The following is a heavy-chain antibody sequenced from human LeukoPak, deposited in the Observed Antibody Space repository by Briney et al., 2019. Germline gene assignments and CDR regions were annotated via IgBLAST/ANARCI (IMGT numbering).Heavy chain of an antibody. CDR1: GDTFNTYG. Sequence: SVKVSCKASGDTFNTYGINWVRQAPGQRPEWMGRIIPMFDSTKNSQRFQGRVSITVDKSTSTAYMDLSSLKSDDTAVYYCAVGKYCSTTSCPKNYWGQGTLVTVSS. J-gene: IGHJ4*02. CDR2: IIPMFDST. D-gene: IGHD2-2*01. CDR3: AVGKYCSTTSCPKNY. V-gene: IGHV1-69*06.